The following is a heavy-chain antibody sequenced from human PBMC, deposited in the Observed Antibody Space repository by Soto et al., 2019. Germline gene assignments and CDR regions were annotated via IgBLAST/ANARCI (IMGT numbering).Heavy chain of an antibody. CDR1: GYNFISHW. V-gene: IGHV5-51*01. Sequence: GESLKISWKGSGYNFISHWVGWVRQIHGKGLEWMGIIYPGDSDTRYSPSFQGQVTISADKSISTAYLQWSSLKASDTAMYYCARQEGRCSSTSCSSYYYYGMDVWGQGTTVTVSS. J-gene: IGHJ6*02. CDR2: IYPGDSDT. CDR3: ARQEGRCSSTSCSSYYYYGMDV. D-gene: IGHD2-2*01.